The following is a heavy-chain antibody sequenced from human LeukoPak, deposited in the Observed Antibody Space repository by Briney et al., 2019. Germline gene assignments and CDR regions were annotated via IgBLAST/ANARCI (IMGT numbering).Heavy chain of an antibody. J-gene: IGHJ4*02. Sequence: GGSLRLSCAASGFTFSRYAMSWVRQAPGKGLEWVSAISGSGGSTYYADSVKGRFTISRDNSKNTLYLQMNSLRAEDTAVYYCARGLIEMATIYFDHWGQGTLVTVSS. V-gene: IGHV3-23*01. D-gene: IGHD5-24*01. CDR1: GFTFSRYA. CDR3: ARGLIEMATIYFDH. CDR2: ISGSGGST.